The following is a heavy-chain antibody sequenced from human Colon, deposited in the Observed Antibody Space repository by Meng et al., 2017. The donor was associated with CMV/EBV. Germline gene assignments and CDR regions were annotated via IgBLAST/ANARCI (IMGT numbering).Heavy chain of an antibody. CDR3: ATFTLRYFDWP. D-gene: IGHD3-9*01. V-gene: IGHV4-34*01. J-gene: IGHJ5*02. CDR1: GGSFCDYY. CDR2: INHSGST. Sequence: LTCAVYGGSFCDYYWSWIRQPPGKGLEWIGEINHSGSTNYNPSLKSRVTISVDTSKNQFSLQLNSVTAADTAVYYCATFTLRYFDWPWGQGTLVTVSS.